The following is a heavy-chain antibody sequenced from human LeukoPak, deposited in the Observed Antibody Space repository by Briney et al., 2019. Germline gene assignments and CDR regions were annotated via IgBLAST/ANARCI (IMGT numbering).Heavy chain of an antibody. CDR3: ARNLPAADY. Sequence: PGGSXRXXCAASGININSHTMNWVRQAPGKGLEWVSYISSTSSVIYYADSVKGRFTISRDNAKNSLYLQMNSLRAEDTAVYYCARNLPAADYWGQGTLVTVSS. CDR2: ISSTSSVI. D-gene: IGHD2-2*01. V-gene: IGHV3-48*04. J-gene: IGHJ4*02. CDR1: GININSHT.